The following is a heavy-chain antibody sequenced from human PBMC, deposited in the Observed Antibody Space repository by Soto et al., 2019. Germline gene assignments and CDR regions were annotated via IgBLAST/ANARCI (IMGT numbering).Heavy chain of an antibody. CDR3: TTFTFGGVAES. D-gene: IGHD3-16*01. CDR1: GFTFSKVW. J-gene: IGHJ5*02. V-gene: IGHV3-15*01. Sequence: EVQLVESGGGLVQPGGSLRLSCADSGFTFSKVWMSWVRQAPGKGLEWVGRIKSKSDGGTTDYAAPVKGRFTISRDDSKKTLYLQMNSLKTEDTAVYYCTTFTFGGVAESWGQGTLVTVSS. CDR2: IKSKSDGGTT.